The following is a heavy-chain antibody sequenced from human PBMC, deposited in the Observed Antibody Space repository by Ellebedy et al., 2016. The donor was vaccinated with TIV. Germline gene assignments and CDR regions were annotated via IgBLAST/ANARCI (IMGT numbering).Heavy chain of an antibody. CDR2: IGSSSGYI. CDR1: GFTFNSYN. CDR3: ARDRIMGATSYGY. J-gene: IGHJ4*02. Sequence: PGGSLRLSCAASGFTFNSYNMHRVRQAPGKGLEWVFSIGSSSGYIYYADSVKGRFTISRDNAENSLYLQMNSLRAEDTAVYYCARDRIMGATSYGYWGQGALVTVSS. V-gene: IGHV3-21*01. D-gene: IGHD1-26*01.